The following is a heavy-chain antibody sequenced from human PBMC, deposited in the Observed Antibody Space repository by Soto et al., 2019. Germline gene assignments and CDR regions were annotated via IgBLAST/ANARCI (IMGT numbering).Heavy chain of an antibody. CDR1: GGSISSGGYY. CDR3: ARGVGGSSGYYYVGWFDP. CDR2: IYYSGST. V-gene: IGHV4-31*03. J-gene: IGHJ5*02. D-gene: IGHD3-22*01. Sequence: QVQLQESGPGLVKPSQTLSLTCTVSGGSISSGGYYWSWIRQHPGKGLEWIGYIYYSGSTYYNPSLKSRVTISVDTSKNQFSLKLSSVTAADTAVYYCARGVGGSSGYYYVGWFDPWGQGTLVTVSS.